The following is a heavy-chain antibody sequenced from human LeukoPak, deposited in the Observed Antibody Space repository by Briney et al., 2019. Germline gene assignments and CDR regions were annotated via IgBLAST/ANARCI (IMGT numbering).Heavy chain of an antibody. CDR3: ARSFNSSSWYCCPDY. CDR1: GGTFSSYA. CDR2: IIPILGIA. J-gene: IGHJ4*02. V-gene: IGHV1-69*04. Sequence: SVKVSCKASGGTFSSYAISWVRQAPGQGLEWMGRIIPILGIANYAQKFQGRVTITADKSTSTAYMELSSLRSEDTAVYYCARSFNSSSWYCCPDYWGQGTLVTVSS. D-gene: IGHD6-13*01.